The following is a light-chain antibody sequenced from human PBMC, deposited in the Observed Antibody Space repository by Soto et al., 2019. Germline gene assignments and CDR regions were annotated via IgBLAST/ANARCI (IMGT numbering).Light chain of an antibody. CDR2: KVS. CDR3: CSYTGSLTLL. Sequence: QSALTQPASVSGSPGQSITISCTGSSSDVGGYDYVSWYQQHPGKAPKLMIYKVSNRPSGVSNRFSGSKSGNTASLTISGLQAEDEADYYCCSYTGSLTLLFGGGTQLTVL. V-gene: IGLV2-14*01. J-gene: IGLJ2*01. CDR1: SSDVGGYDY.